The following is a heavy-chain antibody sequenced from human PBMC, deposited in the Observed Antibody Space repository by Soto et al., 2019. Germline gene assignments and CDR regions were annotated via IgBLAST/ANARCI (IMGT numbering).Heavy chain of an antibody. CDR2: VSKSDYT. D-gene: IGHD2-2*01. V-gene: IGHV3-21*01. CDR1: GFYFNNYG. CDR3: AREDSIIIPAVSDF. J-gene: IGHJ4*02. Sequence: GGSLRLSCAVSGFYFNNYGINWVRQPPGKGLEWVSSVSKSDYTYYSDSVRGRFTISRDNAKNSVSLQMNSLRAEDTAVYYCAREDSIIIPAVSDFWGQGTLVTVSS.